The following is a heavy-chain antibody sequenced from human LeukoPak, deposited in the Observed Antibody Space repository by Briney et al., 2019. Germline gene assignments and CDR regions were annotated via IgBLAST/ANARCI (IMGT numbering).Heavy chain of an antibody. CDR2: IIPIFGIA. Sequence: ASVKVSCKASGGTFSSYAISWVRQAPGQGLEWMGRIIPIFGIANYAQKFQGRVTITADKSTSTAYMELSSLRSEDTAVYHCARARAAPPSYYGMDVWGQGTTVTVSS. D-gene: IGHD6-25*01. V-gene: IGHV1-69*04. J-gene: IGHJ6*02. CDR1: GGTFSSYA. CDR3: ARARAAPPSYYGMDV.